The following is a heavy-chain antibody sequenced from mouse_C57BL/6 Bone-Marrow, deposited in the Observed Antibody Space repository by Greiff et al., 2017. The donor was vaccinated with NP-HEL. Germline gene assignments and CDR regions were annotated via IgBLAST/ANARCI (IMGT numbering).Heavy chain of an antibody. J-gene: IGHJ3*01. Sequence: VQLQQSGPVLVKPGPSVKISCKASGFTFTDYYMHWVKQSHGKSLEWIGLVYPYNGGTSYNQKFKGKATLTVDTSSSTAYMELNSLTSEDSAVYDGARASEGLLREDWFAYWGQGTLVTVSA. CDR3: ARASEGLLREDWFAY. CDR1: GFTFTDYY. V-gene: IGHV1-36*01. D-gene: IGHD1-1*01. CDR2: VYPYNGGT.